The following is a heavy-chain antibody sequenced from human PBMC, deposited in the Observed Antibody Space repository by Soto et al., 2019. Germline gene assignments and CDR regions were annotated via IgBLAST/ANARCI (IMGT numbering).Heavy chain of an antibody. Sequence: SETLSLTCTVSGGSISSSSYYWGWIRQPPGKGLEWIGSIYYSGSTYYNPSLKSRVTISVDTSKNQFSLKLSSVTAADTAVYYCARHVYSGSDWVFDYWGQGTLVTVSS. D-gene: IGHD5-12*01. CDR2: IYYSGST. CDR1: GGSISSSSYY. J-gene: IGHJ4*02. V-gene: IGHV4-39*01. CDR3: ARHVYSGSDWVFDY.